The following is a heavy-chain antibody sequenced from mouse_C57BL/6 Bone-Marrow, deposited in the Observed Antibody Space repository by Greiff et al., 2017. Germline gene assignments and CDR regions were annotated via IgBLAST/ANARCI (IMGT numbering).Heavy chain of an antibody. D-gene: IGHD3-3*01. Sequence: VQLQQPGAELVKPGASVKLSCKASGYTFTSYWMHWVKQRPGQGLEWIGMIHPNSGSTNYNEKFKSKATLTVDNSSSTAYMQLSSLTSEDSAVYYCARAGRRRYFDVWGTGTTVTVSS. CDR3: ARAGRRRYFDV. J-gene: IGHJ1*03. CDR1: GYTFTSYW. CDR2: IHPNSGST. V-gene: IGHV1-64*01.